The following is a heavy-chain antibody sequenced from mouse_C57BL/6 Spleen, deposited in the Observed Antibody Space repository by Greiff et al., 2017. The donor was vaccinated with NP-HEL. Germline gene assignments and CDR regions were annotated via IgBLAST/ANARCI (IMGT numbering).Heavy chain of an antibody. V-gene: IGHV1-82*01. CDR2: IYPGDGDT. D-gene: IGHD2-12*01. CDR3: ARYDYLDY. J-gene: IGHJ2*01. Sequence: QVQLQQSGPELVKPGASVKISCKASGYAFSSSWMNWVQQRPGKGLEWIGRIYPGDGDTNYNGKFKGKATLTADKSSSTAYMQLSSLTSEDSAVYFCARYDYLDYWGQGTTLTVSS. CDR1: GYAFSSSW.